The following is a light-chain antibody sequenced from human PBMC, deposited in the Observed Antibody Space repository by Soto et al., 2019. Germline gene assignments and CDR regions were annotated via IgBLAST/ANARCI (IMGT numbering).Light chain of an antibody. CDR2: KAS. Sequence: DIQMTQSPSTLSASVGDRVTITCRASQSISNWLAWYQQRPGKAPKLLIYKASSLESGVASRFSGSGSGTEFTLTISSLQPDDFASFYCQQYKSYWYTFGQGTRLEIK. V-gene: IGKV1-5*03. CDR1: QSISNW. J-gene: IGKJ2*01. CDR3: QQYKSYWYT.